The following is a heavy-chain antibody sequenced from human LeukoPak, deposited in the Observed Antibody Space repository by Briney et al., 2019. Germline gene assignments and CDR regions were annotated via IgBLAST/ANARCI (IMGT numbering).Heavy chain of an antibody. CDR2: IWYDGSNK. Sequence: GGSLRLSCVASGFTFSTYGMHWVRQAPGKGLEWVAVIWYDGSNKYYADSVKGRLTISGDNSKNTLYLQMNSLRAEDTAVYYCARDLGYSSGWYGAFDIWGQGTMVTVSS. V-gene: IGHV3-33*01. CDR3: ARDLGYSSGWYGAFDI. CDR1: GFTFSTYG. J-gene: IGHJ3*02. D-gene: IGHD6-19*01.